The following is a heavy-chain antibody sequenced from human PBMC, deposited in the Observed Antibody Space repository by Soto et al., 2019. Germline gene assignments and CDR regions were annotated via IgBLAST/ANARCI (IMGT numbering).Heavy chain of an antibody. CDR3: ARLHCISPNCVPLDP. D-gene: IGHD2-2*01. J-gene: IGHJ5*02. CDR2: IYYTGNT. Sequence: SETLSLTCTVSGGSITRYYWSWIRQPPGKGLEWIGYIYYTGNTNYNPSLKSRVTISVDTSKNQFSLKLSSVTAADTAVYYFARLHCISPNCVPLDPWGQGTIVPVSS. V-gene: IGHV4-59*08. CDR1: GGSITRYY.